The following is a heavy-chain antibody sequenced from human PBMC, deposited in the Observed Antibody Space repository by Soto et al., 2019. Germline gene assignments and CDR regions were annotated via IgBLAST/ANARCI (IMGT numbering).Heavy chain of an antibody. V-gene: IGHV3-30-3*01. CDR2: ISYDGSNK. J-gene: IGHJ6*02. CDR1: GFTFSSYA. CDR3: ARDQGGTTLYYHGMDG. D-gene: IGHD1-7*01. Sequence: QVQLVESGGGVVQPGRSLRLSCAASGFTFSSYAMHWVRQAPGQGLEWVALISYDGSNKYYADSVKGRFTISRDNCKNTLYLQMNRLRPEDTAVYHCARDQGGTTLYYHGMDGWGQGNTVTVSS.